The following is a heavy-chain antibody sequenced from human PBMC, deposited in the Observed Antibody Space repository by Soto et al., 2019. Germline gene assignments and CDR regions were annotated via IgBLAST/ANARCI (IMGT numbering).Heavy chain of an antibody. J-gene: IGHJ6*02. CDR1: GFTFSSYG. CDR3: ARDTETLCGGTCYQGMEV. V-gene: IGHV3-33*01. Sequence: GGSLRLSCAASGFTFSSYGMHWVRQAPGKGLEWVAVIWYDGSNKYYADSVKGRFTISRDNSKNTLYLQMNSLRAEDTAVYYCARDTETLCGGTCYQGMEVGGQGTTVTFSS. D-gene: IGHD2-21*02. CDR2: IWYDGSNK.